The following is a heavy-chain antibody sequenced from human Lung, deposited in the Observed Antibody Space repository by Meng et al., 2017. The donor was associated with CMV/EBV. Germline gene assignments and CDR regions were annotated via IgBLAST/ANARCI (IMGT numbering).Heavy chain of an antibody. J-gene: IGHJ6*02. CDR2: INPIISMA. V-gene: IGHV1-69*10. D-gene: IGHD2-15*01. CDR3: AGDFRARWGIVGTVSGGYYGMDA. Sequence: SXXVSXKAPGGTFDNYSISWVRQAPGQGLEWMGGINPIISMATYPQRFQGRVTITADKSTTTAYMELSSLRSEDTALYYWAGDFRARWGIVGTVSGGYYGMDAWGQGXTVTVSS. CDR1: GGTFDNYS.